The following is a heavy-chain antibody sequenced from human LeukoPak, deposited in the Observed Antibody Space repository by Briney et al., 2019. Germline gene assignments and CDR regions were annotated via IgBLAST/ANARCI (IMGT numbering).Heavy chain of an antibody. V-gene: IGHV3-30*02. D-gene: IGHD3-22*01. CDR2: IRYDGSNK. Sequence: PGGSLRLSCAASGFTFSSYGMHWVRQAPGKGLEWVAFIRYDGSNKYYADSVKGRFTISRDNSKNMVYLQMNSLRAEDTAVYYCAKDPLQYYYDSSGYYYDYWGQGTLVTVSS. CDR3: AKDPLQYYYDSSGYYYDY. CDR1: GFTFSSYG. J-gene: IGHJ4*02.